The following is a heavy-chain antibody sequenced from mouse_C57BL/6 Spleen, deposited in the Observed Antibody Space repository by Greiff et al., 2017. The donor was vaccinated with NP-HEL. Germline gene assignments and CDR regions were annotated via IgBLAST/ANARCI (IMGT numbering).Heavy chain of an antibody. D-gene: IGHD1-1*01. V-gene: IGHV1-52*01. J-gene: IGHJ2*01. CDR1: GYTFTSYW. Sequence: VQLQQPGAELVRPGSSVKLSCKASGYTFTSYWMHWVKQRPIQGLEWIGNIDPSDSETHYNQKFKDKATLTVDKSSSTAYMQLSSLTSEDSAVYYCARKGYYYGSSLDYWGQGTTLTVSS. CDR3: ARKGYYYGSSLDY. CDR2: IDPSDSET.